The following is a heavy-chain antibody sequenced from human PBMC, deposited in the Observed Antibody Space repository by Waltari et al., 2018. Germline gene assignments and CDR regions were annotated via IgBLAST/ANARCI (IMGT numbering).Heavy chain of an antibody. D-gene: IGHD5-18*01. CDR1: GYTFTSYG. Sequence: QVQLVQSGAEVKKPGASVKVSCKASGYTFTSYGISWVRQAPGQGLGWMGWISAYNGNTNYAQKLQGRVTMTTDTSTSTAYMELRSLRSDDTAVYYCARGSKPYSYGYHPPIDAFDIWGQGTMVTVSS. CDR2: ISAYNGNT. V-gene: IGHV1-18*01. J-gene: IGHJ3*02. CDR3: ARGSKPYSYGYHPPIDAFDI.